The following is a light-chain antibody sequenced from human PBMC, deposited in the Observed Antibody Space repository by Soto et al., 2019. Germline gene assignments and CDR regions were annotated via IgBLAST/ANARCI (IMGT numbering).Light chain of an antibody. CDR3: QKYNSAPWT. CDR1: QSLSGW. V-gene: IGKV1-5*03. J-gene: IGKJ1*01. CDR2: KTS. Sequence: QMTQSPSSLSASVGDRVTITCRASQSLSGWLAWYQQKQGKAPTLLIYKTSSLESGVPSRFRGIESGTDLTITISSLKPEDGETYDCQKYNSAPWTFGQGTKVDIK.